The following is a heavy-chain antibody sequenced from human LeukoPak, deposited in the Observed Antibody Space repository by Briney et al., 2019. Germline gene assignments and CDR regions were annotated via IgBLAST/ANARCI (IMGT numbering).Heavy chain of an antibody. CDR3: ARANYDPLTGNWYFDL. CDR1: GYTFINYD. J-gene: IGHJ2*01. CDR2: MNPNSGHT. V-gene: IGHV1-8*01. D-gene: IGHD3-9*01. Sequence: ASVKVSCKASGYTFINYDINWVRQATGQGLEWMRWMNPNSGHTVFAQNLQGRVTMTRNTPTSTAYMELSSLRSEDTAVYYCARANYDPLTGNWYFDLWGRGTLVTVSS.